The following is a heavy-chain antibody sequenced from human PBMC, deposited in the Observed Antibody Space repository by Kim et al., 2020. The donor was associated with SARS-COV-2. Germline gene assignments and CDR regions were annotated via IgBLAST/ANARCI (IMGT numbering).Heavy chain of an antibody. V-gene: IGHV3-23*01. CDR3: ARHLQITTVTFYWYFDL. Sequence: GGSLRLSCAASGFTFRNSAMSWVRQAPGKGLEWVAGIFCSGSGTYYADSVKGRFTISRDNSQRTLYLQMNNLRAEDTAVYYCARHLQITTVTFYWYFDLWGRGTLVTVSS. D-gene: IGHD2-21*02. CDR2: IFCSGSGT. CDR1: GFTFRNSA. J-gene: IGHJ2*01.